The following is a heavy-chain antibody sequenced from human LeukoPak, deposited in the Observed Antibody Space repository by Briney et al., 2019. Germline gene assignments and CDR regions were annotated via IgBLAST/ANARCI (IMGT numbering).Heavy chain of an antibody. CDR1: GGSISSGGYS. V-gene: IGHV4-30-2*01. CDR3: ASHYYGSGPFDY. Sequence: PSETLSLTCAVSGGSISSGGYSWSWIRQPPGKGLEWIGYIYHSGSTYYNPSLKSRVTISVDRSKNLFSLKLSSVTAADTAVYYCASHYYGSGPFDYWGQGTLVTVSS. J-gene: IGHJ4*02. CDR2: IYHSGST. D-gene: IGHD3-10*01.